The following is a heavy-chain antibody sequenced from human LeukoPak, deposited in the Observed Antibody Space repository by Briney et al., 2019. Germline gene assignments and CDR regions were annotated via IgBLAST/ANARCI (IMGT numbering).Heavy chain of an antibody. D-gene: IGHD6-19*01. J-gene: IGHJ4*02. V-gene: IGHV1-69*13. CDR3: ARGPYSSGWYYFDY. CDR1: GGTFNSYA. Sequence: SVKVSCKASGGTFNSYAISWVRQAPGQGLEWMGGIIPIFGTANYAQKFQGRVTITADESTSTAYMELSSLRSEDTAVYYCARGPYSSGWYYFDYWGQGTLVTVSS. CDR2: IIPIFGTA.